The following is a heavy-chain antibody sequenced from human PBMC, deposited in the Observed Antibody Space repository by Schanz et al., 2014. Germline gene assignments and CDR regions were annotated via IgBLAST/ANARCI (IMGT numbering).Heavy chain of an antibody. J-gene: IGHJ4*02. D-gene: IGHD3-10*01. Sequence: VQLVDSGGDLVKPGGSLRLSCAASGFTFSDYYMSWVRQAPGKGLEWVSTVYMSAASTRYADSVKGRFTISRDNSKNTLYLQMNSLRAEDTAVYYCARVRTIYGSGAMGYWGQGTLVTVSS. V-gene: IGHV3-66*02. CDR1: GFTFSDYY. CDR3: ARVRTIYGSGAMGY. CDR2: VYMSAAST.